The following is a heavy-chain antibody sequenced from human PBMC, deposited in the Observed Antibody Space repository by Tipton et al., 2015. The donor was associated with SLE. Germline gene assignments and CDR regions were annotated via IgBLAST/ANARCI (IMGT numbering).Heavy chain of an antibody. D-gene: IGHD3-16*01. V-gene: IGHV4-59*11. CDR1: GGSISSQY. Sequence: TLSLTCTVSGGSISSQYWSWIRQHPGKGLEWIGYVFSSGSTNYNPSLKSRVAISVDTSKNQFSLRLSSVTAADTAVYYCARGGGRLGNWGQGTLVTVSS. J-gene: IGHJ4*02. CDR2: VFSSGST. CDR3: ARGGGRLGN.